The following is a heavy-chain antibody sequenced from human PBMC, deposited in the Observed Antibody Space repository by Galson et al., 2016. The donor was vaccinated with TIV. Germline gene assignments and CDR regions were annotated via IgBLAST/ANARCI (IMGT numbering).Heavy chain of an antibody. D-gene: IGHD1-26*01. CDR1: GGSTSVSNYF. J-gene: IGHJ3*02. V-gene: IGHV4-39*01. CDR2: VYYTGDT. Sequence: ETLSLTCTVSGGSTSVSNYFWGWIRQPPGKGLEWIGTVYYTGDTYYNPSLESRVTVSVDTSKNRFSLKVKSMTATDTAVYSCARHREWELGAFDIWGQGTMVTVSS. CDR3: ARHREWELGAFDI.